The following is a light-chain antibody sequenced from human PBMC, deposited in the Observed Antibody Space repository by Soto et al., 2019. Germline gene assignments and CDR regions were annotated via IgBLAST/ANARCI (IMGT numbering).Light chain of an antibody. CDR1: QSVSSY. J-gene: IGKJ1*01. V-gene: IGKV3-11*01. Sequence: EIVLTQSPATLSLSPGERATLSCRASQSVSSYFAWYQQKPGQAPRLLIYDASNRATGIPARFSGSGSGTDFTLTISSLEPEDFAVYYCPQRGNWPLTFGQGTKV. CDR3: PQRGNWPLT. CDR2: DAS.